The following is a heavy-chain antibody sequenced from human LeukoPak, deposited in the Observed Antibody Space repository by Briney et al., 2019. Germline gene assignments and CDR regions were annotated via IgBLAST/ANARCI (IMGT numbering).Heavy chain of an antibody. CDR3: ARLDYSDGHFDF. J-gene: IGHJ4*02. D-gene: IGHD4-17*01. V-gene: IGHV4-39*01. Sequence: SETLSLTCTVSGGSISSSSYYWGWIRQPPGKGLEWIGSIYYSGLTYCNPSLKSRISISVDTSNNQFSLKLSSVTASDTAVYYCARLDYSDGHFDFWGRGTLVTVSS. CDR1: GGSISSSSYY. CDR2: IYYSGLT.